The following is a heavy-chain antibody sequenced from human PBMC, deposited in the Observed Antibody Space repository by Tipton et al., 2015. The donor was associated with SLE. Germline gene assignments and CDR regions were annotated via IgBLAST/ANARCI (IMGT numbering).Heavy chain of an antibody. CDR2: IYYSGST. V-gene: IGHV4-59*08. CDR3: ARQGRHYYDSSFWFDP. D-gene: IGHD3-22*01. CDR1: GGSISSYY. Sequence: LRLSCTVSGGSISSYYWSWIRQPPGKGLEWIGYIYYSGSTNYNPSLKSRVTISVDTSKNQFSLKLSSVTAADTAVYYCARQGRHYYDSSFWFDPWGQGTLVTVSS. J-gene: IGHJ5*02.